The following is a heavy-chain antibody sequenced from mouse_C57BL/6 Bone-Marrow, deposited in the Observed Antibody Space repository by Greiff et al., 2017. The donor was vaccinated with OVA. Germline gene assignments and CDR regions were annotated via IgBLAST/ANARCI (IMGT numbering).Heavy chain of an antibody. CDR2: IYPRDGST. Sequence: QVQLQQSDAELVKPGASVKISCKVSGYTFTDHTIHWMKQRPEQGLEWIGYIYPRDGSTKYNEKFKGKATLTADKSSSTAYMQLNSLTSEDSAVYFWARVAYYSNYECYFDYWGQGTTLTVSS. CDR3: ARVAYYSNYECYFDY. J-gene: IGHJ2*01. D-gene: IGHD2-5*01. CDR1: GYTFTDHT. V-gene: IGHV1-78*01.